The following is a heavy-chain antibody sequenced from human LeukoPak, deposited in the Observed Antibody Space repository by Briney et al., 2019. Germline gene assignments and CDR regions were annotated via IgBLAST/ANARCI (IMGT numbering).Heavy chain of an antibody. D-gene: IGHD5-18*01. CDR1: GVSFRGYY. V-gene: IGHV4-34*01. CDR3: ASGYSYGSFAY. J-gene: IGHJ4*02. Sequence: PSETLSLTFAVYGVSFRGYYWSWIRQPPGKGLEGIGEINHSGSTNYNPSLKSRVTISVDTSKNQLSLKLCSVTAADTAVYYCASGYSYGSFAYWGQGTLVTVSS. CDR2: INHSGST.